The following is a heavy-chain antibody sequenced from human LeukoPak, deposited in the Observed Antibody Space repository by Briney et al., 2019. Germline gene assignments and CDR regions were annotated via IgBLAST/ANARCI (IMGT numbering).Heavy chain of an antibody. CDR1: GGSISSYY. J-gene: IGHJ3*02. Sequence: SETLSLTCTVSGGSISSYYWSWIRQPPGKGLEWIGYIYYSGSTNYNPALKSRGTISVDTSKHQFSLKLSSVTAAATAVYYCARNHYYDTLSRAFDIWGQGTMVTVSS. D-gene: IGHD3-22*01. CDR2: IYYSGST. V-gene: IGHV4-59*01. CDR3: ARNHYYDTLSRAFDI.